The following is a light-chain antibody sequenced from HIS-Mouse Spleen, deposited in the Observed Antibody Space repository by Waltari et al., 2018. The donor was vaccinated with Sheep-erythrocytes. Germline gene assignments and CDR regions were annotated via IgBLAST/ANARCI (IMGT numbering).Light chain of an antibody. J-gene: IGLJ2*01. V-gene: IGLV3-1*01. CDR3: QAWDSSTAWNVV. Sequence: SYELTQPPSVSASPGQTASITCSGDNLGDKYACWYQQKPGQSPVLVIYQDSKRPSGIPERFSGSNSGNTATLTISGTQAMDEADYYCQAWDSSTAWNVVFGGGTKLTVL. CDR1: NLGDKY. CDR2: QDS.